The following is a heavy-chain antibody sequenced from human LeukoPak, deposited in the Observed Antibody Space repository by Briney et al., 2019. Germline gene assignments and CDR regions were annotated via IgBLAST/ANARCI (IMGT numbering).Heavy chain of an antibody. Sequence: SETLSLTCTVSGGSISSYYWSWIRQPPGKGLEWIGYIYYSGSTNYNPSLKSRVTISVDTSKNQFSLKLSSVTAADTAVYYCARDPYYYDSSGYSSSHAFDIWGQGIMVTVSS. CDR1: GGSISSYY. J-gene: IGHJ3*02. CDR2: IYYSGST. V-gene: IGHV4-59*01. D-gene: IGHD3-22*01. CDR3: ARDPYYYDSSGYSSSHAFDI.